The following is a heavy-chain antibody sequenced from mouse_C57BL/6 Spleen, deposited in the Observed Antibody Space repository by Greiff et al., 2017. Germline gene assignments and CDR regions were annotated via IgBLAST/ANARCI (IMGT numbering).Heavy chain of an antibody. V-gene: IGHV1-82*01. CDR1: GYAFRSSW. CDR3: ARGGGGCAY. J-gene: IGHJ3*01. Sequence: QVQLQQSGPELVKPGASVKISCKASGYAFRSSWMNWVKQRPGKGLEWIGRIYPGDGDTNYNGKFKGKATLTADKSSSTAYMQLSSLTSKDSAVYCCARGGGGCAYWGQGTLVTVSA. CDR2: IYPGDGDT.